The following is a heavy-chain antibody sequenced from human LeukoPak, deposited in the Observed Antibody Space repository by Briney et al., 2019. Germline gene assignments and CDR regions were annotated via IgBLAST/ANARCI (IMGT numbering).Heavy chain of an antibody. V-gene: IGHV3-30*02. CDR1: GFTFSSYG. J-gene: IGHJ3*02. D-gene: IGHD3-3*01. Sequence: GGSLRLSCAASGFTFSSYGMHWVRQAPGKGLEWVAFIRYDGSNKYYADSVKGRFTISRDNSKNTLYLQMNSLRAEDTAVYYCAKCWRTFWSGYHLSVRSDDAFDIWGQGTMVTVSS. CDR3: AKCWRTFWSGYHLSVRSDDAFDI. CDR2: IRYDGSNK.